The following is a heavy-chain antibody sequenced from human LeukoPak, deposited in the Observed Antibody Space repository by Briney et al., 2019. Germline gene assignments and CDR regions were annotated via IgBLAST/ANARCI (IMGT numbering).Heavy chain of an antibody. J-gene: IGHJ4*02. Sequence: ASVKVSCKASGYTFTGYYMHWVRQAPGQGLEWMGWINPNSGGTNYAQKFQGRVTMTRNTSISTAYMELSSLRSEDTAVYYCARGFSSSGHDYWGQGTLVTVSS. CDR2: INPNSGGT. CDR1: GYTFTGYY. CDR3: ARGFSSSGHDY. V-gene: IGHV1-2*02. D-gene: IGHD6-19*01.